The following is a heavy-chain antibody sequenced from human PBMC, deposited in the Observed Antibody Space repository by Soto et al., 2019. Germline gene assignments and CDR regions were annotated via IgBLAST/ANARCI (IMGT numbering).Heavy chain of an antibody. CDR2: INHSGST. Sequence: SETLSLTCAVYGGSFSGYYWSWIRQPPGKGLEWIGEINHSGSTNYNPSLKSRVTISVDTSKNQFSLKLSSVTAADTAVYYCARMHYYDSSGYPPYYYYGMDVWGQGTTVTVSS. CDR1: GGSFSGYY. CDR3: ARMHYYDSSGYPPYYYYGMDV. V-gene: IGHV4-34*01. D-gene: IGHD3-22*01. J-gene: IGHJ6*02.